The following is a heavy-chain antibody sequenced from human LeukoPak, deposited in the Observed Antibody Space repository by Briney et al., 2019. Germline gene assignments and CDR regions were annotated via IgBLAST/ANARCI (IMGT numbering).Heavy chain of an antibody. Sequence: SVTVSFTASGGTFTIYAISWVRQAPGQGLEWMGRIIPILGIANYAQKFQGRVTITADKSTSTAYMELSSLRSEDTAVYYCARGERGWSGYYNYYYYGMDVWGQGATVTVSS. V-gene: IGHV1-69*04. D-gene: IGHD3-3*01. CDR1: GGTFTIYA. J-gene: IGHJ6*02. CDR3: ARGERGWSGYYNYYYYGMDV. CDR2: IIPILGIA.